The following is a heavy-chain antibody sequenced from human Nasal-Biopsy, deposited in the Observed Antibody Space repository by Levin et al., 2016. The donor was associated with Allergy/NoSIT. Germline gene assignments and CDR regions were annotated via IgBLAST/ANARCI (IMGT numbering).Heavy chain of an antibody. D-gene: IGHD1-1*01. CDR1: GDSVSSNSVA. V-gene: IGHV6-1*01. CDR2: MYFRSKWFK. J-gene: IGHJ3*01. Sequence: SQTLSLTCGISGDSVSSNSVAWNWIRQSPSRGLEWLGRMYFRSKWFKDYGASVITRLVMNADTSKNRLSLQLDSVTPDDAAVYFCAREVHGRRMLTQFDAFDVWGQGTTVIVSS. CDR3: AREVHGRRMLTQFDAFDV.